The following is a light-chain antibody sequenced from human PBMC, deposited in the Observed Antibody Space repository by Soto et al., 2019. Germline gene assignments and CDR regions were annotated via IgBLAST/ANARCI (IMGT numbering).Light chain of an antibody. CDR3: QQYGSLIT. Sequence: EIVLTQSPGTLSLSPGERATLSCRASQSVSSSYLAWYQQKTGQAPRLLIYGASSRTTGIPDRFSGSGSGTDFTLTISRLETEDFAVYYCQQYGSLITFGQGTRLEIK. V-gene: IGKV3-20*01. CDR2: GAS. CDR1: QSVSSSY. J-gene: IGKJ5*01.